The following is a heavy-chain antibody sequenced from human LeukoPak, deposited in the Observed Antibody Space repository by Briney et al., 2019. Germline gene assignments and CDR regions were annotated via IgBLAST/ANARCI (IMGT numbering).Heavy chain of an antibody. CDR2: IHHSGST. Sequence: PSETLSLTCTVSGGSISSSSYYWGWIRQPPGKGLEWIGSIHHSGSTNYNPSLKSRVTISVDTSKNQFSLKLSSVTAADTAVYYCARGSGQQMGTYYFDYWGQGTLVTVSS. V-gene: IGHV4-39*07. J-gene: IGHJ4*02. CDR3: ARGSGQQMGTYYFDY. CDR1: GGSISSSSYY. D-gene: IGHD6-13*01.